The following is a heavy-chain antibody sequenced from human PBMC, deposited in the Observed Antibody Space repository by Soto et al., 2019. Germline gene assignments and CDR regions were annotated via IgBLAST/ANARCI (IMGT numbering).Heavy chain of an antibody. CDR3: ARWGYRGGYYYYGMDV. D-gene: IGHD5-18*01. J-gene: IGHJ6*02. Sequence: SETLSLTCAVYCGSFSGYYWSWIRQPPGKGLEWIGEINHSGSTNYNPSLKSRVTISVDTSKNQFSLKLSSVTAADTAVYYCARWGYRGGYYYYGMDVWGQGTTVTVSS. CDR1: CGSFSGYY. V-gene: IGHV4-34*01. CDR2: INHSGST.